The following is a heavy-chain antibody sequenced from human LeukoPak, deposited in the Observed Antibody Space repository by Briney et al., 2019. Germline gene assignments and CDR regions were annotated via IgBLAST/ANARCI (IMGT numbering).Heavy chain of an antibody. CDR3: AKDGGDFWSGYYPDY. D-gene: IGHD3-3*01. J-gene: IGHJ4*02. CDR2: ISYDGSNT. Sequence: GRSLRLSCAASGFTFSSYGMHCVRQAPGKGLEWVAVISYDGSNTYYADSVKGRFTISRDNSKNTLYLQMNSLRAEDTAVYYCAKDGGDFWSGYYPDYWGQGTLVTVSS. V-gene: IGHV3-30*18. CDR1: GFTFSSYG.